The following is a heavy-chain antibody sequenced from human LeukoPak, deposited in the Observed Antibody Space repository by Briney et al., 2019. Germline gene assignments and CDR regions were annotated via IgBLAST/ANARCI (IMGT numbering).Heavy chain of an antibody. D-gene: IGHD2-15*01. V-gene: IGHV3-30*02. Sequence: TGGSLRLSCTASGFTFSNYGMHWVRQAPGKGLEWVAFIRFDGSNKYYADSVKGRFTISRDNSKNTVYLQMNTLRTEDTAVYYCAKVLTATGNYFDYWGQGTLVTVSS. CDR3: AKVLTATGNYFDY. CDR2: IRFDGSNK. CDR1: GFTFSNYG. J-gene: IGHJ4*02.